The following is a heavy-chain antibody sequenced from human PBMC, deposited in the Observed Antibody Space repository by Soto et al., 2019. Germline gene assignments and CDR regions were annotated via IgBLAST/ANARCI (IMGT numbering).Heavy chain of an antibody. CDR3: ARGKWDLLMNRPDYFDI. V-gene: IGHV1-69*13. CDR2: VTRMFDKV. CDR1: GVSFSNYA. J-gene: IGHJ3*02. Sequence: GASVKVSCKASGVSFSNYAINWLRQAPGQGLEWVGGVTRMFDKVNYAQEFQGRVTITADEVTSTAYMELSSLRSDDTAVYYCARGKWDLLMNRPDYFDIWGQGTTVTVSS. D-gene: IGHD1-26*01.